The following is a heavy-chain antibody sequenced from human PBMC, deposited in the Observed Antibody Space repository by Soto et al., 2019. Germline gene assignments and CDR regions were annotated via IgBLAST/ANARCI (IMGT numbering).Heavy chain of an antibody. D-gene: IGHD2-2*01. CDR3: ARGYCISTSCPTGVDP. J-gene: IGHJ5*02. CDR2: MNTNSGNT. V-gene: IGHV1-8*01. CDR1: GYTFTSYD. Sequence: QVQLVQSGAEVKKPGASVKVSCKASGYTFTSYDINWVRQATGQGLELMGWMNTNSGNTGYAQKVQARVTMTRNTSLSTAYMELSSLRSDDTAVYYCARGYCISTSCPTGVDPWGQGTLVTVSS.